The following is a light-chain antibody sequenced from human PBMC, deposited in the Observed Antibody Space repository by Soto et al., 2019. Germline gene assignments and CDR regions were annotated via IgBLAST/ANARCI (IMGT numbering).Light chain of an antibody. Sequence: QSALTQPASVSGSPGQSITISCTGTSSDIGGHNYVSWYQQHPGKAPKLMIYEVSNRPSGVSDRFSGSKSGNTASLTISGLHAEDEADYYCSSYTSSSTLVFGAGTKVTV. CDR3: SSYTSSSTLV. J-gene: IGLJ1*01. V-gene: IGLV2-14*01. CDR1: SSDIGGHNY. CDR2: EVS.